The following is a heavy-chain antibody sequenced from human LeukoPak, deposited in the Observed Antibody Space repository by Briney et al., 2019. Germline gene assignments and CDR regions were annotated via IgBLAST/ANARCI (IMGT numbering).Heavy chain of an antibody. V-gene: IGHV4-34*01. CDR3: ARGRFGYSGYDRAFDY. CDR1: GGSFSGYY. J-gene: IGHJ4*02. Sequence: SETLSLTCAVYGGSFSGYYWSWIRQPPGKGLEWIGEINHSGSTNYNPSLKGRVTISVDTSKNQFSLKLSSVTAADTAVYYCARGRFGYSGYDRAFDYWGQGTLVTVSS. CDR2: INHSGST. D-gene: IGHD5-12*01.